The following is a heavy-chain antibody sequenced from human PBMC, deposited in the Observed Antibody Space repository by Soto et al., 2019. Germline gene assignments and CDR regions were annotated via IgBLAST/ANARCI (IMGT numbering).Heavy chain of an antibody. CDR2: IYHRGST. J-gene: IGHJ4*02. CDR3: ARQGSY. CDR1: GASISSNNW. Sequence: SETLSLTCAVSGASISSNNWWSWVRQPPGKGLEWIGEIYHRGSTNYNPSLKSRVTISVDPSKNQVSLTLTSVTAADTAVYYCARQGSYWGQGALVTVSS. V-gene: IGHV4-4*02.